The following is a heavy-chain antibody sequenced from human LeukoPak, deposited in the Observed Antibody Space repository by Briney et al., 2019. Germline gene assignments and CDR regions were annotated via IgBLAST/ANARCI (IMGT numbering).Heavy chain of an antibody. CDR1: GFTFSSYA. D-gene: IGHD3-22*01. CDR3: AKDHVNTMIVAHAFDI. V-gene: IGHV3-23*01. CDR2: ISGSGGGT. Sequence: TGASLRLSCAASGFTFSSYAMSWVRQAPGKGLEWVSAISGSGGGTYYADSVKGRFTISRDNSKNTLYLQMNSLRAEDTAVYYCAKDHVNTMIVAHAFDIWGQGTMVTVSS. J-gene: IGHJ3*02.